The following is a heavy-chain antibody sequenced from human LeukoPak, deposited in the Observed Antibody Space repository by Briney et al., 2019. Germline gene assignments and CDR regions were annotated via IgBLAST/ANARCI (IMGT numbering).Heavy chain of an antibody. J-gene: IGHJ5*02. CDR3: ARRGAHCGSTSCYPWVWADQDNWFDP. Sequence: SETLSLTCAVYGGSFSSYYWGWIRQPPGKGLEWIGSIYYSGSTYYNPSLKSRVTISVDTSKNQFSLKLSSVTAADTAVYYCARRGAHCGSTSCYPWVWADQDNWFDPWGQGTLVTVSS. V-gene: IGHV4-39*01. D-gene: IGHD2-2*01. CDR2: IYYSGST. CDR1: GGSFSSYY.